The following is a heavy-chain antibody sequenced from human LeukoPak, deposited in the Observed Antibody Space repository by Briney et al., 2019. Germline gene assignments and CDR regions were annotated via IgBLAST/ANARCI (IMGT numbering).Heavy chain of an antibody. CDR2: MNPNSGNT. V-gene: IGHV1-8*03. D-gene: IGHD2-2*01. Sequence: ASVKVSCKASGYTFTSYDINWVRQATGQGLEWMGWMNPNSGNTGYAQKFQGRVTITRNTSISTAYMELSSLRSEDTAVYYCARVRVDWGCSSTSCGIDDWGQGTLVTVSS. CDR3: ARVRVDWGCSSTSCGIDD. CDR1: GYTFTSYD. J-gene: IGHJ4*02.